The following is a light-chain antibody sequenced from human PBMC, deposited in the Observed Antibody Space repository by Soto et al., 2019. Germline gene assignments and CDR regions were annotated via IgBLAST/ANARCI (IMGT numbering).Light chain of an antibody. CDR2: TLS. V-gene: IGKV2-40*01. Sequence: DIVMTQTPLSLPVTPGEPASISCRSSQSLLDSEDGDTYLDWYLQRPGQSPQLLIYTLSYRASGVPDRLSGSGSLNDLTLIISRVEAEDVRVYYCTQRMEFLFTVGPRTKVDIK. CDR3: TQRMEFLFT. CDR1: QSLLDSEDGDTY. J-gene: IGKJ3*01.